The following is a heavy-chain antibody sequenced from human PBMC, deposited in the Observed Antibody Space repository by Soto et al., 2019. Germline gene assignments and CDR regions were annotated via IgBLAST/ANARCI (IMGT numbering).Heavy chain of an antibody. V-gene: IGHV3-11*01. D-gene: IGHD2-2*01. CDR2: ISSSDSII. J-gene: IGHJ1*01. CDR1: GFTFSDYY. Sequence: QVQLVESGGGLVKPGGSLRLSCAASGFTFSDYYMSWIRQAPGKGLEWVSYISSSDSIIYHADSVKGRFTISRDNAKNSPYLQMNSLRVEDTAVYYCARDCRSTSCYGYFQKWGQGTLVTVSS. CDR3: ARDCRSTSCYGYFQK.